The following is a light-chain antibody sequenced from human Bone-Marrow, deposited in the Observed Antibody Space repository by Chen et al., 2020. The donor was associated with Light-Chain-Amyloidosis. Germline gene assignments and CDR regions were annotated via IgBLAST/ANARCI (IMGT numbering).Light chain of an antibody. V-gene: IGLV6-57*01. CDR2: EDD. CDR1: SGRMATNY. Sequence: NFMLTQPHSVSESPGKPAIIPCPRSSGRMATNYVQWYQQRPGSYPTTVIYEDDQRPSGVPDRFSGSIDRSSNSASLTIAGLKTEDEADYYCQSYQGSSQGVFGGGTKLTVL. J-gene: IGLJ3*02. CDR3: QSYQGSSQGV.